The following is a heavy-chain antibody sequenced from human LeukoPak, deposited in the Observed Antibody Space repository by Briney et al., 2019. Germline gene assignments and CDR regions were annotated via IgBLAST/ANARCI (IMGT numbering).Heavy chain of an antibody. CDR3: ATSGGSGSYNFDY. J-gene: IGHJ4*02. CDR2: IYHSGRT. Sequence: SETLSLTCTVSGYSISSGYYWGWIRQPPGKGLEWIGSIYHSGRTFYNPSLKSRVTISVDTSKNQFSLKLTSVTAADTAVYYCATSGGSGSYNFDYWGQGTLVTVSS. V-gene: IGHV4-38-2*02. CDR1: GYSISSGYY. D-gene: IGHD3-10*01.